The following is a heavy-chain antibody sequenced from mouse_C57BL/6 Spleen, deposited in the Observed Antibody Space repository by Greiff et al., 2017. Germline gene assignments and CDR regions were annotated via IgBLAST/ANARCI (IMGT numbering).Heavy chain of an antibody. D-gene: IGHD2-4*01. Sequence: VQLQQSGTELVKPGASVKLSCKASGYTFTSYWVHWVKQRPGQGLEWIGNINTSNGGNNYNEKFKSKATRTVDKSSSTAYMQLSSLTSEDSAVYYCARGNYDYDYYCDYWGQGTTLTVSS. CDR3: ARGNYDYDYYCDY. V-gene: IGHV1-53*01. CDR2: INTSNGGN. CDR1: GYTFTSYW. J-gene: IGHJ2*01.